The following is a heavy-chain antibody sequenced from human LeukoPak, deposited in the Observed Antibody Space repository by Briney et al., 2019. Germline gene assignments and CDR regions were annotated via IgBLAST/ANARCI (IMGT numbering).Heavy chain of an antibody. Sequence: SVKVSCKASGYTFTGYYMHWVRQAPGQGLEWMGGIIPIFGTANYAQKFQGRVTITADESTSTAYMELSSLRSEDTAVYYCARVGRRIAAAGHFDYWGQGTLVTVSS. CDR1: GYTFTGYY. D-gene: IGHD6-13*01. J-gene: IGHJ4*02. CDR2: IIPIFGTA. V-gene: IGHV1-69*13. CDR3: ARVGRRIAAAGHFDY.